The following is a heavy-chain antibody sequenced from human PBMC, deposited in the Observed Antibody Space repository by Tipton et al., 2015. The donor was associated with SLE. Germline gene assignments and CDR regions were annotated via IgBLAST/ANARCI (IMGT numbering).Heavy chain of an antibody. D-gene: IGHD3-16*02. CDR1: GYSISRHF. CDR3: AKVHSLQLGELSSPGAFHV. CDR2: IQNTRST. J-gene: IGHJ3*01. Sequence: LRLSCTDSGYSISRHFWGWNRQSPGKGLEYVGYIQNTRSTNYNPSLKSRVTISMDQSKNQFSLNLDSVTAADTAVYFCAKVHSLQLGELSSPGAFHVWGRGTMVTVSS. V-gene: IGHV4-59*11.